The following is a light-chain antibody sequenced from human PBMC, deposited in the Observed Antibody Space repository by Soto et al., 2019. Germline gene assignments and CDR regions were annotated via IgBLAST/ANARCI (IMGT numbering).Light chain of an antibody. Sequence: DIQMTQSPSSLSASVGDRVTITCRASQSISSYLNWYQQKPGKAPKLLIYAASSLQSGVPSRFSGSGSGTDFTLTISSLQPEDSATYYCQHRHTFGQGTKLEIK. CDR2: AAS. CDR1: QSISSY. V-gene: IGKV1-39*01. J-gene: IGKJ2*01. CDR3: QHRHT.